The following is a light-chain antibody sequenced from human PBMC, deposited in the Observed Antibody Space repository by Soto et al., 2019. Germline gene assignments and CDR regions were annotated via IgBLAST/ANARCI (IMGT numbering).Light chain of an antibody. CDR3: HQHSHWPPCT. V-gene: IGKV3-11*01. CDR2: GAS. Sequence: EVVLTQSPATLSLSPGERATLSCRASENVRTFLDWYQQKPGQAPRLLIYGASNRATGIPARFSGSGSGTDFTLTISNLEPEEFAVYYCHQHSHWPPCTFGQGTRVEIQ. J-gene: IGKJ1*01. CDR1: ENVRTF.